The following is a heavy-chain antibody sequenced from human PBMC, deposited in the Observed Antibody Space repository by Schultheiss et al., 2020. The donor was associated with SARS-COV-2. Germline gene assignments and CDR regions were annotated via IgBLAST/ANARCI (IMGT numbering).Heavy chain of an antibody. D-gene: IGHD6-19*01. CDR2: IYSGGST. J-gene: IGHJ5*02. V-gene: IGHV3-66*02. CDR3: ARDQNSGWLNWFDP. Sequence: GGSLRLSCAASGFTFSSYSMNWVRQAPGKGLEWVSVIYSGGSTYYADSVKGRFTISRDNSKNTLYLQMNSLRAEDTAVYYCARDQNSGWLNWFDPWGQGTLVTVSS. CDR1: GFTFSSYS.